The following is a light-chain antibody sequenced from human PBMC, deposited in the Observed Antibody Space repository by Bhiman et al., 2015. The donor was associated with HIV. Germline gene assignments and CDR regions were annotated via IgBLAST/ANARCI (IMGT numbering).Light chain of an antibody. J-gene: IGLJ1*01. CDR3: ATWDSGLSAGLFV. Sequence: QSVLTQPPSVSAAPGQKVTLSCSGTSSTIGSYYVYWYQQLPGTAPKLLIYDNNKRPSGIPDRFSASKSGTSATLDITGLQTGDEADYYCATWDSGLSAGLFVFGTGTKLTVL. CDR1: SSTIGSYY. CDR2: DNN. V-gene: IGLV1-51*01.